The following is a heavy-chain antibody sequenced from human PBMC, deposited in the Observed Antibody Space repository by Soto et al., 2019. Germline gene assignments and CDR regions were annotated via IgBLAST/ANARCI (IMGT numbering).Heavy chain of an antibody. J-gene: IGHJ6*02. CDR2: IKQDGSEK. Sequence: GVSLRLSCGASGFTFSSYWMSWVRQDPGKGLEWVANIKQDGSEKYYVDSVKGRFTISRDNAKNSLYLQMNSLRAEDTAVYYCARATAAGLYYYYYGMDVWGQGTTVTVSS. CDR1: GFTFSSYW. V-gene: IGHV3-7*01. CDR3: ARATAAGLYYYYYGMDV. D-gene: IGHD6-13*01.